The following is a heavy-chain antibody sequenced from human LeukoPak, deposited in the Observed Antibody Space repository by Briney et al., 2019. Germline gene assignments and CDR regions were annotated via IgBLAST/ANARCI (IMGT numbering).Heavy chain of an antibody. J-gene: IGHJ4*02. Sequence: GASVKVSCKASGYTFTSYGISWVRQAPGQGLEWMGWISAYNGNANYAQKLQGRVTMTTDTSTSTAYMELRSLRSDDTAVYYCARDSANSGSPTFDYWGQGTLVTVSS. V-gene: IGHV1-18*01. CDR1: GYTFTSYG. CDR2: ISAYNGNA. D-gene: IGHD5-24*01. CDR3: ARDSANSGSPTFDY.